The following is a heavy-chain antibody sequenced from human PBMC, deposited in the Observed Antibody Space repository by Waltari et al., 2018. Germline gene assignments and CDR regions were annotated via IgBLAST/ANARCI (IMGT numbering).Heavy chain of an antibody. V-gene: IGHV4-59*01. CDR2: IYYSGST. CDR1: GGSISSYY. CDR3: ARDSRGSGWYLEH. Sequence: QVQLQQWGAGLLKPSETLSLTCAVSGGSISSYYWSWIRQPPGKGLEWIGYIYYSGSTNYNPSLKSRVTISVDTSKNQFSLKLSSVTAADTAVYYCARDSRGSGWYLEHWGQGTLVTVSS. D-gene: IGHD6-19*01. J-gene: IGHJ1*01.